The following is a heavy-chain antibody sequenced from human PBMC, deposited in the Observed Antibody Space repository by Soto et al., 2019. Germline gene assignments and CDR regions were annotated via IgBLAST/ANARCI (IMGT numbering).Heavy chain of an antibody. D-gene: IGHD4-17*01. Sequence: AETLSLTCSVSGVSVSSGSYYWSWIRQPPGKGLEWIGYIYYSGSTNYNPSLKSRVTISVDTSKNQFSLKLSSVTAADTAVYYCARVSYDYGDYVENAFDIWGQGTMVTVSS. CDR1: GVSVSSGSYY. V-gene: IGHV4-61*01. CDR2: IYYSGST. CDR3: ARVSYDYGDYVENAFDI. J-gene: IGHJ3*02.